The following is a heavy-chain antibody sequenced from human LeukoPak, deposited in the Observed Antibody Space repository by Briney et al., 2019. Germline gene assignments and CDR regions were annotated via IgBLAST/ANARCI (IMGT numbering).Heavy chain of an antibody. V-gene: IGHV4-59*01. CDR1: GGSISSYY. CDR3: ARDNDYYDSSGYFVI. Sequence: SETLSLTCTVSGGSISSYYWSWIRQPPGKGLEWIGYIYYSGSTNYNPSLRSRVTISVDTSKNQFSLKLSSVTAADTAVHYCARDNDYYDSSGYFVIWGQGTLVTVSS. CDR2: IYYSGST. D-gene: IGHD3-22*01. J-gene: IGHJ4*02.